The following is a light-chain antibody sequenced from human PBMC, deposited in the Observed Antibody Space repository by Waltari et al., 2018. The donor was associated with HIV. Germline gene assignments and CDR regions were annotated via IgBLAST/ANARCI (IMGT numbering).Light chain of an antibody. Sequence: ELLMTQSPAPLPVPLGERSTPPSRPSQSFGRNLTWYQQKPGQAHRLLIYGASTRATGVSATFSGSGSGTEFTLTISSLQSGDFAVYHCQQYDNWPLTFGGGTKVEI. J-gene: IGKJ4*01. CDR2: GAS. CDR3: QQYDNWPLT. CDR1: QSFGRN. V-gene: IGKV3-15*01.